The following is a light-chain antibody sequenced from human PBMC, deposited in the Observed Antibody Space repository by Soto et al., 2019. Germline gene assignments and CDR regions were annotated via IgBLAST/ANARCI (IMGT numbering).Light chain of an antibody. J-gene: IGLJ1*01. CDR1: SSDVGAYNY. Sequence: QSVLTQSASVSGSPGQSITISCTGTSSDVGAYNYVSWYQQHPGKAPKLIIYDVSNRPSGVSNRFSGSKSGNTASLTISALQAEDEADYYCSSFTSSGTRVFGTGTRSPS. V-gene: IGLV2-14*01. CDR3: SSFTSSGTRV. CDR2: DVS.